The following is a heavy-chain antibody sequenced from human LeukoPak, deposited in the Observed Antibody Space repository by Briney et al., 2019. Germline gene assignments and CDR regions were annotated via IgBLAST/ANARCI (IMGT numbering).Heavy chain of an antibody. CDR2: ISSTGGTT. CDR1: GITFSSYG. J-gene: IGHJ4*02. V-gene: IGHV3-23*01. D-gene: IGHD1-26*01. CDR3: AISSGSYDY. Sequence: GGTLRLSCAASGITFSSYGMSWVRQAPGKGLEWVSSISSTGGTTYYRDSVKGRFTISRDNSKNTLYLQMNSLRVEDTAVYYCAISSGSYDYWGQGTLVTVSS.